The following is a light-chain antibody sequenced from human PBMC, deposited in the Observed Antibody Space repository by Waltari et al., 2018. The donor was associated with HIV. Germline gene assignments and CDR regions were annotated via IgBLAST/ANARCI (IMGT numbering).Light chain of an antibody. CDR2: KDT. V-gene: IGLV3-25*03. CDR1: ALPKQY. J-gene: IGLJ3*02. Sequence: SYELTQPPSVSESPGQTARITCSGDALPKQYAYWYQQRPGQAPVLVIYKDTERPSGIPERFSGSSSGTTATLTIIGVQAQDEADYHCQSADSNASLWVFGGGTKLTVL. CDR3: QSADSNASLWV.